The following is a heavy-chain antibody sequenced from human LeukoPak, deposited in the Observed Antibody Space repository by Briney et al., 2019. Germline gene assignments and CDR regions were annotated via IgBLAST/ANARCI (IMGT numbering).Heavy chain of an antibody. Sequence: SETLSLTCAVYGGSFSGYYWSWIRQPPGKGLEWIGEINHSGSTNYNPSLKSRVTISVDTSKYQFSLKLSSVTAADTAVYYCARGRRKGYCSSTSCPGYFDYWGQGTLVTVSS. V-gene: IGHV4-34*01. CDR1: GGSFSGYY. J-gene: IGHJ4*02. CDR2: INHSGST. D-gene: IGHD2-2*01. CDR3: ARGRRKGYCSSTSCPGYFDY.